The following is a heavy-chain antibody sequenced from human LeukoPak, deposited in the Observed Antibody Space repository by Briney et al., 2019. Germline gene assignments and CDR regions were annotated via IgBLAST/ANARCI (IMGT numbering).Heavy chain of an antibody. J-gene: IGHJ5*02. D-gene: IGHD3-3*01. Sequence: GGSLRLSCAASGFTLSVHGMHWVRQAPGKGLEYVAGVSYDGINKYYADSVKGRFTISRDISKNTLNLQMNSLRAEDPAVYYCARGIGHYDFYCDPWGQGTLVTVSS. CDR2: VSYDGINK. CDR3: ARGIGHYDFYCDP. V-gene: IGHV3-33*01. CDR1: GFTLSVHG.